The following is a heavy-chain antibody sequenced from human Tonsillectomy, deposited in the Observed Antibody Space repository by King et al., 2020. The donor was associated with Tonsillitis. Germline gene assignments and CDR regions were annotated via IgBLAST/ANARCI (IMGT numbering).Heavy chain of an antibody. J-gene: IGHJ4*02. V-gene: IGHV3-11*01. D-gene: IGHD3-22*01. Sequence: QLVQSGGGLVKPGGSLRLSCAASGFTFSDYYMSWIRQAPGKGLEWVSYISSSGSTIYYADSVKGRFTISRDNAKNSLYLQMNSPRAEDTAVYYCARDTGSYYYDSSGYPYYFDYWGQGTLVTVSS. CDR2: ISSSGSTI. CDR3: ARDTGSYYYDSSGYPYYFDY. CDR1: GFTFSDYY.